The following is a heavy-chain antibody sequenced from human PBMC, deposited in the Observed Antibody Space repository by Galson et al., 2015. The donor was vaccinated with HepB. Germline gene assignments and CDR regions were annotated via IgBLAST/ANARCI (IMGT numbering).Heavy chain of an antibody. D-gene: IGHD6-13*01. Sequence: SETLSLTCAVYGGSFSGYYWSWIRQPPGKGLEWIGEINHSGSTNYNPSLKSRVTISVDTSKNQFSLKLSSVTAADTAVYYCARGWRSRSIAAAGNWFDPWGQGTLVTVSS. CDR1: GGSFSGYY. CDR3: ARGWRSRSIAAAGNWFDP. V-gene: IGHV4-34*01. CDR2: INHSGST. J-gene: IGHJ5*02.